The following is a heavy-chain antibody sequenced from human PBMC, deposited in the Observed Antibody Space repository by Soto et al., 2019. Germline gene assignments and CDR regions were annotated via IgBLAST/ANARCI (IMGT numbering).Heavy chain of an antibody. CDR3: GRQEGMATVRSDFAY. V-gene: IGHV4-39*01. D-gene: IGHD2-8*01. CDR1: GGSSISSSYY. CDR2: VYYSGST. J-gene: IGHJ4*02. Sequence: SETLSLTRTVAGGSSISSSYYWGWVRQPPGKGLEWIGSVYYSGSTYYNPSLESRVTISVDKSKNQFSLKLMSLSAADTAVYYCGRQEGMATVRSDFAYWGKGALVTVSS.